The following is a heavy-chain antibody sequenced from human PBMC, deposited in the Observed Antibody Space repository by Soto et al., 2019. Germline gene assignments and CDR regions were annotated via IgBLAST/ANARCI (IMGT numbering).Heavy chain of an antibody. CDR1: GYAFTSYG. D-gene: IGHD3-10*01. CDR2: IAPHSGRT. Sequence: QVQLVQSGPEVKNPGASVRVSCVASGYAFTSYGVNWVRQAPGQGLEWMGWIAPHSGRTTYLPKFQGRVTMTADVSTNTAYIELRSLTSDDTGIYFCARAATGSYHSAYWGQGTVVTFSS. J-gene: IGHJ4*02. V-gene: IGHV1-18*04. CDR3: ARAATGSYHSAY.